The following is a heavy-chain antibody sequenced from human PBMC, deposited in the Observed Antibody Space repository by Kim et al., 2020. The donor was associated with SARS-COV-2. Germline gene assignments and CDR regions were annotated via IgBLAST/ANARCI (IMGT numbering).Heavy chain of an antibody. D-gene: IGHD6-19*01. J-gene: IGHJ4*02. CDR3: ARWIAVAGTIDY. V-gene: IGHV6-1*01. Sequence: YSVSVTSRITIKPDTSKNQVSLQLDSGTPEDTAVYYCARWIAVAGTIDYWGQGTLVTVSS.